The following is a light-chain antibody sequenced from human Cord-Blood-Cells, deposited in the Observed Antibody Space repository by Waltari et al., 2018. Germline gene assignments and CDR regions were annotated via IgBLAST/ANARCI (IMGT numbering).Light chain of an antibody. J-gene: IGLJ3*02. CDR1: SSDVGGYNH. V-gene: IGLV2-14*01. Sequence: QSALTQPASVSGSPGQSITISCTGPSSDVGGYNHVSWYQQHPGKAPKLMLYDVSKRPPGVSNRFSGSKSGNTASLTISGLQAEDEADYYCSSYTSSSTLVFGGGTKLTVL. CDR2: DVS. CDR3: SSYTSSSTLV.